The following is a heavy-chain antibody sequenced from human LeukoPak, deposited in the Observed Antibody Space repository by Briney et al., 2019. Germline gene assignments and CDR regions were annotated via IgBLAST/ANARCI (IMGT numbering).Heavy chain of an antibody. V-gene: IGHV4-30-4*08. D-gene: IGHD6-13*01. CDR3: ARGGGSSWYPSLFDY. J-gene: IGHJ4*02. CDR2: IYYSGST. Sequence: SQTLSLTCTVSGGSISSGDSYWSWIRQPPGKGLEWIGYIYYSGSTYYNPSLKSRVTISVDTSKNQFSLKLSSVTAADTAVYYCARGGGSSWYPSLFDYWGQGTLVTVSS. CDR1: GGSISSGDSY.